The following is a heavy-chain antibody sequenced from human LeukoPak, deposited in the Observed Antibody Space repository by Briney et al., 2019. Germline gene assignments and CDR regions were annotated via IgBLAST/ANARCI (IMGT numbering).Heavy chain of an antibody. J-gene: IGHJ5*02. CDR2: ISSSGSTI. V-gene: IGHV3-11*04. CDR1: GFTFSSYA. D-gene: IGHD3-3*02. Sequence: GGSLRLSCAASGFTFSSYAMSWIRQAPGKGLEWVSYISSSGSTIYYADSVKGRFTISRDNAKNSLYLQMNSLRAEDTAVYYCARDLSGPGPWFDPWGQGTLVTVSP. CDR3: ARDLSGPGPWFDP.